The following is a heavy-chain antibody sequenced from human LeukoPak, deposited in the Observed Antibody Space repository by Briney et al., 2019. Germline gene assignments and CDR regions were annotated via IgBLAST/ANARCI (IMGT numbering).Heavy chain of an antibody. Sequence: SETLSLTCAVYGGSFSGYYWSWIRQPPGKGLEWIGEINHSGSTNYNPSLKSRVTISVDTSKNQFSLKLSSVTAADTAVYYCVRGHLSIAEYYFDYWGQGTLVTVSS. J-gene: IGHJ4*02. D-gene: IGHD6-6*01. CDR3: VRGHLSIAEYYFDY. CDR1: GGSFSGYY. V-gene: IGHV4-34*01. CDR2: INHSGST.